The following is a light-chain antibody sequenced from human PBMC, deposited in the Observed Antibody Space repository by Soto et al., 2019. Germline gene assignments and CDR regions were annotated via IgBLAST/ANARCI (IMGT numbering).Light chain of an antibody. CDR3: QQRTTWPPT. CDR2: DAS. V-gene: IGKV3-11*01. J-gene: IGKJ5*01. CDR1: QSVSSS. Sequence: PGGRATLSFRASQSVSSSLAWYQQRPGQPPKLVIYDASKRAVGIPDRFSGSGSGADFTLTISSLDPEDFAIYYCQQRTTWPPTFGQGTRLEIK.